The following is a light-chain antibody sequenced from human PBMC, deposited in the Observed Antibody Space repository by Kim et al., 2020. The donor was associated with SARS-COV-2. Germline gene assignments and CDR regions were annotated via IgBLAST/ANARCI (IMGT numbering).Light chain of an antibody. CDR3: ATWDDSLGGYV. J-gene: IGLJ1*01. CDR2: DNN. V-gene: IGLV1-47*01. Sequence: QSVLTQPPSASGTPGQRVTISCSGSSSNIGRNYVYWYQQVPGTAPKLLIHDNNQRPSGVPDRFSGSKSGTSASLAISGLRSEDEADYYCATWDDSLGGYVFGTGTKVTVL. CDR1: SSNIGRNY.